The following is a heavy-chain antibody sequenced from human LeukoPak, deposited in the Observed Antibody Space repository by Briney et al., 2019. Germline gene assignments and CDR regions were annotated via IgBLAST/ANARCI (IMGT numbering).Heavy chain of an antibody. V-gene: IGHV4-34*01. J-gene: IGHJ4*02. CDR2: INHSGST. D-gene: IGHD3-10*01. CDR1: GGSFSGYY. CDR3: ARAYGSGSPIDY. Sequence: SETLSLTCAVYGGSFSGYYWSWIRQPPGKGLEWIGEINHSGSTNYNPSLKSRVTISVDTSKNQFSLKLSFVTAADTAVYYCARAYGSGSPIDYWGQGTLVTVSS.